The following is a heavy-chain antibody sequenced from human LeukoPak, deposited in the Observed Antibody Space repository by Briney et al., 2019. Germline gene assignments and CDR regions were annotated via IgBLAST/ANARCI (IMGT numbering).Heavy chain of an antibody. V-gene: IGHV4-34*01. D-gene: IGHD5-18*01. Sequence: SETLSLTCAVYGGSFSGYYWSWIRQPPGKGLEWIGEINHRGSTNYNPSLNSRVTISVDTSKKQFSLKLSSVTAADTAVYYCASLSYGYYFDYRGQGTLVTVSS. CDR1: GGSFSGYY. CDR3: ASLSYGYYFDY. J-gene: IGHJ4*02. CDR2: INHRGST.